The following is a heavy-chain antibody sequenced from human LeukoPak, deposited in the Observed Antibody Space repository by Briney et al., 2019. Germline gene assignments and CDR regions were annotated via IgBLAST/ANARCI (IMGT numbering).Heavy chain of an antibody. D-gene: IGHD3-16*01. CDR2: IDTSGSVT. Sequence: GGSLRLSCAASGFMFSRYEMNWVRQTPGKGLEWISYIDTSGSVTYYADSVKGRFIISRDNAKNSIFLQMNSLRAEDTAVYYCTRDEATTSRGTLPEYWGRGTLVTVSS. V-gene: IGHV3-48*03. CDR1: GFMFSRYE. J-gene: IGHJ4*02. CDR3: TRDEATTSRGTLPEY.